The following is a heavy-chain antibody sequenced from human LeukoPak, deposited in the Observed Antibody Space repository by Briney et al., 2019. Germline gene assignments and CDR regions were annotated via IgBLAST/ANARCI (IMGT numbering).Heavy chain of an antibody. Sequence: PSETLSLTCTVSGGSISSSSYYWGWIRQPPGKGLEWIGSIYYSGSTYYNPSLKSRVTISVDTSKNQFSLKLSSVTAADTAVYYCASGSSWYGDFDYWGQGTLVTVSS. CDR1: GGSISSSSYY. J-gene: IGHJ4*02. D-gene: IGHD6-13*01. V-gene: IGHV4-39*07. CDR3: ASGSSWYGDFDY. CDR2: IYYSGST.